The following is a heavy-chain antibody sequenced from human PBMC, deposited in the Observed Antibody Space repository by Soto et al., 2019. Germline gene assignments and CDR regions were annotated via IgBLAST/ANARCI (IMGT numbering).Heavy chain of an antibody. CDR1: GFTFSSYW. CDR3: ASDLSGRADV. D-gene: IGHD3-10*01. V-gene: IGHV3-74*02. Sequence: EVQVVESGGGLVRPGGALSLSCAASGFTFSSYWMHWVRQAPGKGLVWVSRMNEDGGTTDYADSVKGRFIMSRDNAKNTMYLQMNSLRGEDTAVYYCASDLSGRADVWGQGTTVTVSS. CDR2: MNEDGGTT. J-gene: IGHJ6*02.